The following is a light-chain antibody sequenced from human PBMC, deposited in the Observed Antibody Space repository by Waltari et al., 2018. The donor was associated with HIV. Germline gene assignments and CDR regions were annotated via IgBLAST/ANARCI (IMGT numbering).Light chain of an antibody. CDR3: QAYERSPSNWV. CDR1: SSNIGAGHD. V-gene: IGLV1-40*01. Sequence: QSVLTQPPPVAGAPGQRVTIPCTGSSSNIGAGHDVHWYQQLPGTAPKLLISGSSNRASGRPVRFSGSKSGTSASLAISELQPDDETAYYCQAYERSPSNWVFGGCTKLVVL. J-gene: IGLJ3*02. CDR2: GSS.